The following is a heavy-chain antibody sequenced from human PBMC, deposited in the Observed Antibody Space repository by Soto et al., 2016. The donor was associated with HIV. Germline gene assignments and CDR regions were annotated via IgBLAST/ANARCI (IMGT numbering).Heavy chain of an antibody. CDR1: GYTFTDYY. CDR3: ARGGDAYNYRKGLSEY. J-gene: IGHJ4*02. V-gene: IGHV1-2*02. D-gene: IGHD3-10*01. CDR2: INPYSGGS. Sequence: VQMVQSGAEVKKPGATVKISCKVSGYTFTDYYMHWVQQAPGQGLEWVGWINPYSGGSNSAQKFQGRVTMTSDTSISTAYMELSSLRSDDTAMYYCARGGDAYNYRKGLSEYWGQGTLITVSS.